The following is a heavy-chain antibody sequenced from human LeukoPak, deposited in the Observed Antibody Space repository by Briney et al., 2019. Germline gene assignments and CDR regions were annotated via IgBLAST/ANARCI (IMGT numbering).Heavy chain of an antibody. J-gene: IGHJ4*02. CDR2: INYFDST. V-gene: IGHV4-39*01. Sequence: SETLPLTCTVSGGSISTYYWGWIRQPPGKGLEWIGCINYFDSTYYIPSLMSRVTISVEASKNHFSLKLSSVTAADTAVYYCARHVPSSYDILTGYYLRDPLDHWGQGTLVTVSS. CDR3: ARHVPSSYDILTGYYLRDPLDH. D-gene: IGHD3-9*01. CDR1: GGSISTYY.